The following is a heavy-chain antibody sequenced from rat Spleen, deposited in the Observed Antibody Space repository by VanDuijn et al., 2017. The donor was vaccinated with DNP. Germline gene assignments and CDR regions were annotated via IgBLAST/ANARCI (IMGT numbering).Heavy chain of an antibody. J-gene: IGHJ2*01. CDR1: GFSLTSYT. Sequence: QVQLKESGPGLVQPSQTLSLTCTVAGFSLTSYTVHWVRQPPGRGLEWMGLIWNTGGTRYDSPLKSRLSISKDTSKSQVFLKMNSLQTEDTAMYFCARHPDYWGQGVMVTVSS. CDR2: IWNTGGT. D-gene: IGHD3-1*01. V-gene: IGHV2-41*01. CDR3: ARHPDY.